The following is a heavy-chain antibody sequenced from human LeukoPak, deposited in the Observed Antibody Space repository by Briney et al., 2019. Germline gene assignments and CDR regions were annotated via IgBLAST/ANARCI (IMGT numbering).Heavy chain of an antibody. V-gene: IGHV3-23*01. Sequence: PGGSLRLSCAASGFTFSSYAMSWVRQAPGKGLEWVSAISGSGGSTYYADPVKGRFTISRDNSKNTLYLQMNSLRAEDTAVYYCAKDGVRVPAVDGMDVWGQGTTVTVSS. CDR3: AKDGVRVPAVDGMDV. CDR2: ISGSGGST. D-gene: IGHD2-2*01. CDR1: GFTFSSYA. J-gene: IGHJ6*02.